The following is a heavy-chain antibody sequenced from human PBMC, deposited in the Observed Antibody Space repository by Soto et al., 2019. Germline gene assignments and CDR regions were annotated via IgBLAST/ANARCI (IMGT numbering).Heavy chain of an antibody. D-gene: IGHD3-22*01. CDR2: IYSSGPT. CDR3: VIHHLRDTMIVDTAS. J-gene: IGHJ5*02. Sequence: SETLSLTCTVSGDSISSSTYYWGWIRQPPGKGLEWIGSIYSSGPTYYSPSLKRRVTISVDTFRNQFSLKLSSVTAADTAMYYCVIHHLRDTMIVDTASWGQGTLVTVS. V-gene: IGHV4-39*01. CDR1: GDSISSSTYY.